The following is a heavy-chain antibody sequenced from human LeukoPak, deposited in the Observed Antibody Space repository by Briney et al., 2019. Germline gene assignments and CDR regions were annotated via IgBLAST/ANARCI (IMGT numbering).Heavy chain of an antibody. CDR3: ARDPPFYCSGGSCGDWFDP. Sequence: GGSLRLSCAASGFTFSSYWMHWVRQAPGKGLVWVSRINTDGSSTTYADSVKGRFTISRDNAKNTLYLEMNSLRAEDTAVYYCARDPPFYCSGGSCGDWFDPWGQGTLVTVSS. J-gene: IGHJ5*02. V-gene: IGHV3-74*03. D-gene: IGHD2-15*01. CDR2: INTDGSST. CDR1: GFTFSSYW.